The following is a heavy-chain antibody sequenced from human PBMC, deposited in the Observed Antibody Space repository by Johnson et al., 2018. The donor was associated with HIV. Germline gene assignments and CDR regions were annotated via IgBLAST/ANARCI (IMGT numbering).Heavy chain of an antibody. V-gene: IGHV3-20*04. CDR1: GFIFDDYG. J-gene: IGHJ3*02. Sequence: VQLVESGGGVVRPGGSLRLSCAASGFIFDDYGMSWVRQAPGKGLEWVSGINWNGGSTGYADSVKGRFIISRDNAKKSLYLQMNSLRAEDTALYYCARVVLGRLAVAGPSRDAFDIWGQGTMVTVSS. CDR2: INWNGGST. D-gene: IGHD6-19*01. CDR3: ARVVLGRLAVAGPSRDAFDI.